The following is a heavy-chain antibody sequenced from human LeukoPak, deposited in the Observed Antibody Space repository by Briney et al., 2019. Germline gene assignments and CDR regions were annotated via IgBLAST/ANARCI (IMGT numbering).Heavy chain of an antibody. D-gene: IGHD3-9*01. CDR3: VRDDILTGYPTPFDY. V-gene: IGHV3-30*04. J-gene: IGHJ4*02. CDR2: ISYDGSNK. Sequence: GSLRLSCAASGFAFSSYAMHRVRQAPGKGLEWVAVISYDGSNKYYADSVKGRFTISRDNSKNTLYLQMNSLRAEDTALYYCVRDDILTGYPTPFDYWGQGTLVTVSS. CDR1: GFAFSSYA.